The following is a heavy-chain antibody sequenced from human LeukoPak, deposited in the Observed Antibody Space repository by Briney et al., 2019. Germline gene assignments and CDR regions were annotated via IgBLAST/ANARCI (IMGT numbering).Heavy chain of an antibody. CDR1: GFTVSSNY. Sequence: GGSLRLSCAASGFTVSSNYMSWVRQAPGKGLEWVSVIYSGGSTYYADSVKGRFTISRDNSKNTLYLQMNSLRAEDTAVYYCARHYGGNSPIDYWGQGTLVTVSS. CDR3: ARHYGGNSPIDY. J-gene: IGHJ4*02. D-gene: IGHD4-23*01. V-gene: IGHV3-66*04. CDR2: IYSGGST.